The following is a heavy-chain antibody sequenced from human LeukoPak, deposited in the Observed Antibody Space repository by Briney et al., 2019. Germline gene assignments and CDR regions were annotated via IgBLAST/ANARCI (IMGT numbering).Heavy chain of an antibody. D-gene: IGHD1-26*01. Sequence: GGSLRLSCAASGFTFSSYAMSWVRQAPGKGLGWVSAISGSGGSTYYADSVKGRFTISRDNAKNSLYVQMNSLRAEDTAVYYCARLRGLYSDTNRYQTALDCWGQGTLVTVSS. CDR3: ARLRGLYSDTNRYQTALDC. CDR2: ISGSGGST. V-gene: IGHV3-23*01. CDR1: GFTFSSYA. J-gene: IGHJ4*02.